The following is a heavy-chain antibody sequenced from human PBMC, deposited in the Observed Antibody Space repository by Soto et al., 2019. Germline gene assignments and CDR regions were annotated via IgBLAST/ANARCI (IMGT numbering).Heavy chain of an antibody. CDR1: GSTFSNAW. CDR3: TTYLTIFGDFQGY. V-gene: IGHV3-15*01. D-gene: IGHD3-3*01. Sequence: GGSLRLSCATSGSTFSNAWMTWVRQAPGKGLEWVGRIKSKADGGTIDYAASVKGRLTISRDDSENTLFLQMNSLKTEDTAVYYCTTYLTIFGDFQGYWGQGTVVTVSS. CDR2: IKSKADGGTI. J-gene: IGHJ4*02.